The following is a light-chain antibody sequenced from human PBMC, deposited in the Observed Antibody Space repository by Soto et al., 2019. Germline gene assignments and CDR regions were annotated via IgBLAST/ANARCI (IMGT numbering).Light chain of an antibody. CDR3: SSYTSSSTSYV. V-gene: IGLV2-14*01. CDR2: DVS. CDR1: SSDVGGYNY. Sequence: QSALTQPASVSGSPGQSITISCTGTSSDVGGYNYVSWYQQHPGKAPKLMIYDVSNRPSGVSNRFSGSQSGNTASLTISGLQPEDEADYYCSSYTSSSTSYVFGTGTKVT. J-gene: IGLJ1*01.